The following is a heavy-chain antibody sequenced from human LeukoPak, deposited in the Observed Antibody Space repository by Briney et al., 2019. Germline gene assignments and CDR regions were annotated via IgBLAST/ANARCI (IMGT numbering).Heavy chain of an antibody. CDR3: ARDPVEWEQLLDY. V-gene: IGHV3-11*04. CDR2: ISSSGSTI. J-gene: IGHJ4*02. D-gene: IGHD1-26*01. CDR1: GFTFSDYY. Sequence: GSLRLSCAASGFTFSDYYMSWIRQAPGKGLEWVSYISSSGSTIYYADSVKGRFTISRDNARNSVYLQMNSLRVEDTAVYYCARDPVEWEQLLDYWGQGTLVTVSS.